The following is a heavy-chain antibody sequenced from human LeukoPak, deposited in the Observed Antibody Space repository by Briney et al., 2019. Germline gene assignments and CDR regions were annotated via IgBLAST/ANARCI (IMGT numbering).Heavy chain of an antibody. Sequence: GASVKVSCKASGYTFTSYYMHWVRQAPGQGLEWMGIINPSGGSTSYAQKFQGRVTITADESTSTAYMELRSLRSDDTAVYYCAREDGTTGFDYWGQGTLVTVSS. CDR2: INPSGGST. V-gene: IGHV1-46*01. CDR1: GYTFTSYY. CDR3: AREDGTTGFDY. J-gene: IGHJ4*02. D-gene: IGHD1-1*01.